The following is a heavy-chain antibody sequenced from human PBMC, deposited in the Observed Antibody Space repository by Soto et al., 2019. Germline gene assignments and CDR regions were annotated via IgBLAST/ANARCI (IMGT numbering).Heavy chain of an antibody. CDR2: IGASGGYT. CDR3: AKGRVAFTPKTYSDH. Sequence: GGSLRLSCTVSGLSFSNYAMHWVRQAPGKGLEWVSGIGASGGYTYYADSVKGRFTISRDNPGNTLYLQMDRLRAEDTALYYCAKGRVAFTPKTYSDHWGQGTQVTVSS. J-gene: IGHJ4*02. D-gene: IGHD3-3*01. V-gene: IGHV3-23*01. CDR1: GLSFSNYA.